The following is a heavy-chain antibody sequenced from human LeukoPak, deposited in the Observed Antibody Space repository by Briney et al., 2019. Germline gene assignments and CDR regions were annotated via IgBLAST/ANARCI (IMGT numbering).Heavy chain of an antibody. D-gene: IGHD6-19*01. CDR1: GYTFTDYY. V-gene: IGHV1-2*02. Sequence: ASVKVSCKASGYTFTDYYMHWVRQAPGQGLEWMGWINPNSGGTNYAQKFQGRVTMTRDTSISTAYMELSRLRSDDTAVYYCARDPVSVAGTGNWFDPWGQGTLVTVSS. CDR2: INPNSGGT. J-gene: IGHJ5*02. CDR3: ARDPVSVAGTGNWFDP.